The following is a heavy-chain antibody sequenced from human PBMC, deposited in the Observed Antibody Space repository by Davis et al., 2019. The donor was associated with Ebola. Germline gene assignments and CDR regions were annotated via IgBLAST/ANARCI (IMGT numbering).Heavy chain of an antibody. CDR2: FSGRGYTSDT. CDR1: GFIFSSYA. D-gene: IGHD3-16*01. CDR3: ARGTYYMDV. V-gene: IGHV3-23*01. J-gene: IGHJ6*03. Sequence: PGGSLRLSCAASGFIFSSYAMSWVRQAPGKGLEWVSSFSGRGYTSDTYYADSVKGRFTISRDNAKNSLYLQMNSLRAEDTAVYYCARGTYYMDVWGKGTTVTVSS.